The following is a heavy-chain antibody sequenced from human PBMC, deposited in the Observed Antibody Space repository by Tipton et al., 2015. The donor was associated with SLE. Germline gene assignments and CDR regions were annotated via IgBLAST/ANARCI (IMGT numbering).Heavy chain of an antibody. CDR3: AKDRSTWELLGGGFDY. Sequence: QSGAEVKKPGASVKVSCKASGYTFTSYDINWVRQATGQGLERMGWMNPNSGNKGYAQKFQGRVTMTRNTSISTAYMELSSLRSEDTAVYYCAKDRSTWELLGGGFDYWGQGTLVTVSS. CDR2: MNPNSGNK. V-gene: IGHV1-8*01. J-gene: IGHJ4*02. D-gene: IGHD1-26*01. CDR1: GYTFTSYD.